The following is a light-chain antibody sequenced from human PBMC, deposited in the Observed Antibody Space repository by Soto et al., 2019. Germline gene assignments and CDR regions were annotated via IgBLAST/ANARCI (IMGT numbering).Light chain of an antibody. Sequence: DIQMTQSPSSLSASVGDRVTITCRASQTIYDYVTWFQQRPGKAPKVLIYGASTLQSGVPSRFSGSGSGTEFTLTISNFQPEDFATYYCQQNFSPLLTLGGGTKVDIK. CDR1: QTIYDY. CDR3: QQNFSPLLT. J-gene: IGKJ4*01. V-gene: IGKV1-39*01. CDR2: GAS.